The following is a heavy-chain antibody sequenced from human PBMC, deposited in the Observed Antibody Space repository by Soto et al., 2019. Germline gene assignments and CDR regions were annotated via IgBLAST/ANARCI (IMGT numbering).Heavy chain of an antibody. V-gene: IGHV2-5*02. CDR3: AHTFGIFTGYNINFDY. CDR1: GFSLNTRGVA. CDR2: IYWDDDT. Sequence: QITLKESGPTLVKPTQTLTLTCTFTGFSLNTRGVAVAWIRQPPGKALEWLGPIYWDDDTRYSPSLKTRLIIARDTSENQVVLTLTDLDPVDTATYFCAHTFGIFTGYNINFDYWGQGALVTVSS. D-gene: IGHD3-9*01. J-gene: IGHJ4*02.